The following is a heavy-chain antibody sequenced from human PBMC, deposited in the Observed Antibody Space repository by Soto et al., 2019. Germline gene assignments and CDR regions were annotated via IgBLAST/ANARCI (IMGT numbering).Heavy chain of an antibody. Sequence: GGSLRLSCAASGFTFSGYSMNWVRQAPGKGLEWVSCIASSSSYIYYADSVNGRFTISRDNAKNSLYLQMNSLRAEDTAVYYCARERYSGYDGDAFDIWGQGTMVTVSS. D-gene: IGHD5-12*01. J-gene: IGHJ3*02. CDR2: IASSSSYI. CDR1: GFTFSGYS. V-gene: IGHV3-21*01. CDR3: ARERYSGYDGDAFDI.